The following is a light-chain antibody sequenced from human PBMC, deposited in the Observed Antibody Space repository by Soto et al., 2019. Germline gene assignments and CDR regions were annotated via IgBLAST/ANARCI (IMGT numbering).Light chain of an antibody. J-gene: IGKJ4*01. CDR3: QHFGSSPLT. CDR1: QSVSSNY. V-gene: IGKV3-20*01. Sequence: EIVLTQSPGTVSLSPGERATLSCRASQSVSSNYLAWYQQKPGQAPTLLIYGASSRATGIPDRFSGSGSGTDFTLTISRLETEDFAVYYCQHFGSSPLTFGGGTKVEIK. CDR2: GAS.